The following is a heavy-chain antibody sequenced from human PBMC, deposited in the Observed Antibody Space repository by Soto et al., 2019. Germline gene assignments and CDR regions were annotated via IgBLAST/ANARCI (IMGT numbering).Heavy chain of an antibody. CDR3: ARSQRTTVTSPLAYT. Sequence: QVQLVESGGGVVQPGRSLRLSCAASGFTFSSYAMHWVRQAPGKGLEWVTVISYDGNNKYYADSVEGRFTISRDNSKNPLYLQMNSLRAEDTGLYYCARSQRTTVTSPLAYTWGQVTLVTVAS. J-gene: IGHJ5*02. CDR2: ISYDGNNK. CDR1: GFTFSSYA. V-gene: IGHV3-30-3*01. D-gene: IGHD4-17*01.